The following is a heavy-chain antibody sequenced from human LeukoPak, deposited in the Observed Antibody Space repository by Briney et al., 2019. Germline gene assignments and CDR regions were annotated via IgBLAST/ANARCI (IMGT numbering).Heavy chain of an antibody. CDR1: GFTFSSYA. Sequence: GRSLRLSCAASGFTFSSYAMHWVRQAPGKGLEWVAVISYDGSNKYYADSVKGRFTISRDNSKNTLYLQMNSLRAEDTAVYYCARDDDDSSGYYYKPRFDAFDIWGQGTMVTVS. V-gene: IGHV3-30-3*01. D-gene: IGHD3-22*01. CDR3: ARDDDDSSGYYYKPRFDAFDI. CDR2: ISYDGSNK. J-gene: IGHJ3*02.